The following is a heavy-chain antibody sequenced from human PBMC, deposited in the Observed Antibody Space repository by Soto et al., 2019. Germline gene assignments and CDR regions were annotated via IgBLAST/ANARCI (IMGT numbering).Heavy chain of an antibody. V-gene: IGHV2-5*02. J-gene: IGHJ3*01. CDR2: IYGDDGE. Sequence: SGPTLVNPTQTLTLTCTFSGFSLSSSGVGVGWIRQPPGKALEWLALIYGDDGERYTPSLKTRLTITKDTSKNQVVLTMTNMDPVDTATYCCAHXEGDDYVWGSYKDAFDVWGQGTMVTVSS. CDR3: AHXEGDDYVWGSYKDAFDV. D-gene: IGHD3-16*01. CDR1: GFSLSSSGVG.